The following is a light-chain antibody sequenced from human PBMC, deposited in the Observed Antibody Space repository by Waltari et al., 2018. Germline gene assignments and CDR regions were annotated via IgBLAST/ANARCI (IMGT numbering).Light chain of an antibody. V-gene: IGLV1-40*01. CDR1: SSNIGAGYD. CDR2: DNN. Sequence: QSVLTQPPSVSGAPGQRVTISCTGSSSNIGAGYDVHWYQQLPGTAPKLLIYDNNKRPSWVPDRFSGSKSGTSASLAITGLQAEDEADYYCQSYASSLSGSVFGGGTKLTVL. CDR3: QSYASSLSGSV. J-gene: IGLJ2*01.